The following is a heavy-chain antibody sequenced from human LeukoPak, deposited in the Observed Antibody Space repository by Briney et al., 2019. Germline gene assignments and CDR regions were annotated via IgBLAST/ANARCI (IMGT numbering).Heavy chain of an antibody. J-gene: IGHJ4*02. CDR1: GFTFSSYG. D-gene: IGHD6-13*01. V-gene: IGHV3-30*02. CDR2: IRYDGSNK. CDR3: ATHGRGYSSSWYVRYFDY. Sequence: GGSLRLSCAASGFTFSSYGMHWVRQAPGKGLEWVAFIRYDGSNKYYADSVKGRFTISRDNSKNTLYLQMNSLRAEDTAVYYCATHGRGYSSSWYVRYFDYWGQGTLVTVSS.